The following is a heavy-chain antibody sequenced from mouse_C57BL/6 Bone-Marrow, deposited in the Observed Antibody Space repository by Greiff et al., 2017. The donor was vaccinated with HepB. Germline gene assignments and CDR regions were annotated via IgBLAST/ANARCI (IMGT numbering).Heavy chain of an antibody. CDR1: GYAFTNYL. D-gene: IGHD1-1*01. CDR2: INPGSGGT. V-gene: IGHV1-54*01. Sequence: VQLQQSGAELVRPGTSVKVSCKASGYAFTNYLIEWVKQRPGQGLEWIGVINPGSGGTNYNEKFKGKATLTADKSSSTAYMQLSSLTSEDSAVYFCAILGYYDGAWFAYWGQGTLVTVSA. CDR3: AILGYYDGAWFAY. J-gene: IGHJ3*01.